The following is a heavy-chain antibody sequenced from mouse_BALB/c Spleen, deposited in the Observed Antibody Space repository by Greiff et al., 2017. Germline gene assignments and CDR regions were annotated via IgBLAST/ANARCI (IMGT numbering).Heavy chain of an antibody. CDR1: GFTFSSYG. CDR3: ASLTTAPYAMDY. Sequence: DVKLVESGGDLVKPGGSLKLSCAASGFTFSSYGMSWVRQTPDKRLEWVATISSGGSYTYYPDSVKGRFTISRDNAKNTLYLQMSSLKSEDTAMYYCASLTTAPYAMDYWGQGTSVTVSS. V-gene: IGHV5-6*02. D-gene: IGHD1-2*01. J-gene: IGHJ4*01. CDR2: ISSGGSYT.